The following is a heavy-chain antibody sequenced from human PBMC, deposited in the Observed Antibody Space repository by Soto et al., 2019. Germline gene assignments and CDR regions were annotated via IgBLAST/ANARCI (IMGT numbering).Heavy chain of an antibody. Sequence: QVQLQESGSRLVRPSQTLSLTCSVSRGSVSSGGYSWSWIRQAPGKGLEWIGFISPSGSPAYNPSLKSRVSISVDTSNNQISLELSSVTAADTAVYYCTRGVPAWGPGTLVTVSS. J-gene: IGHJ5*02. D-gene: IGHD2-8*01. V-gene: IGHV4-30-2*01. CDR3: TRGVPA. CDR1: RGSVSSGGYS. CDR2: ISPSGSP.